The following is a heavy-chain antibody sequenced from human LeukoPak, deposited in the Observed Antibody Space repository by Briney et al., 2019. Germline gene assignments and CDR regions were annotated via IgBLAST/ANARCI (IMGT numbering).Heavy chain of an antibody. V-gene: IGHV3-21*01. Sequence: GGSLRLSCAASGFTFSSYSMNWVRQAPGKGLEWVSSISSSSSYIYYADSVKGRFTISRDNAKNSLYLQMNSLRAEDTAVYYCARELSSSWYVRRSYGDHQFDYWGQGTLVTVSS. J-gene: IGHJ4*02. CDR1: GFTFSSYS. CDR3: ARELSSSWYVRRSYGDHQFDY. CDR2: ISSSSSYI. D-gene: IGHD6-13*01.